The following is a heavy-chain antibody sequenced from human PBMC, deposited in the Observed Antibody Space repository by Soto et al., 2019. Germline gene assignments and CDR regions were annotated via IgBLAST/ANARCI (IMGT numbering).Heavy chain of an antibody. D-gene: IGHD5-18*01. J-gene: IGHJ3*02. Sequence: QVQLVQSGAEVKKPGSSVKVSCKASGGTFSSYAISWVRQAPGQGLEWMGGIIPIFGTANYAQKFQGRVTMTADKTTSTAYMELSSLRSEDTAVYYCARGPASRGYSYGYVAFDIWGQGTMVTVSS. V-gene: IGHV1-69*06. CDR2: IIPIFGTA. CDR1: GGTFSSYA. CDR3: ARGPASRGYSYGYVAFDI.